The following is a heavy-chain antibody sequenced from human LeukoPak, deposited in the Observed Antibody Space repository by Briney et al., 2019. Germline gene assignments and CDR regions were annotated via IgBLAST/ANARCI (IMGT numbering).Heavy chain of an antibody. CDR1: GGSFSGYY. Sequence: PSETLSLTCAVYGGSFSGYYWSWIRQPPGKGLEWIGEINHSGSTNYNPSLKSRVTISVDTSKNQFSLKLSSVTAADTAVYYCARRPHTYYYGSGSYSYYFDYWGQGTLVTVSS. J-gene: IGHJ4*02. D-gene: IGHD3-10*01. CDR2: INHSGST. V-gene: IGHV4-34*01. CDR3: ARRPHTYYYGSGSYSYYFDY.